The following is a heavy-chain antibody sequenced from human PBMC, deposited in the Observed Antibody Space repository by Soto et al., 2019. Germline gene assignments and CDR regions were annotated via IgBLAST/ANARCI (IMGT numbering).Heavy chain of an antibody. D-gene: IGHD3-16*02. CDR1: GFTFSSYA. CDR2: ISGSGGST. Sequence: GGSLRLSCAASGFTFSSYAMSWVRQAPGKGLEWVSAISGSGGSTYYADSVKGRFTISRDNSKNTLYLQMNSLRAEDTAVYYCAKDPRRLRLGELSLRLDYWGQGTLVTVSS. V-gene: IGHV3-23*01. CDR3: AKDPRRLRLGELSLRLDY. J-gene: IGHJ4*02.